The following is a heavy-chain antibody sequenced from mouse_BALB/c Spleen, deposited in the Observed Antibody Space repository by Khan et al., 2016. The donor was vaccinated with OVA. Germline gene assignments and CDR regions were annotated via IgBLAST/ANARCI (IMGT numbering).Heavy chain of an antibody. J-gene: IGHJ4*01. CDR1: GFTFSDYG. CDR3: ARSWAMDY. V-gene: IGHV5-15*02. CDR2: ISSLAYSI. Sequence: EVELVESGGGLVQPGGSRKLSCAASGFTFSDYGLAWVRQAPGKGPEWVAFISSLAYSIYYADTVTGRFTISRENAKNTLYLEISSLSSEDTAMYYCARSWAMDYWGQGTSVTVSS.